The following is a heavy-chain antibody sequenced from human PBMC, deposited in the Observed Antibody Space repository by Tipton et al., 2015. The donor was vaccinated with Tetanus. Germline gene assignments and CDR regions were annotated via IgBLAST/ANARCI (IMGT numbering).Heavy chain of an antibody. CDR2: IYSGGDT. CDR3: ARDSHPTTGIIPS. CDR1: GFTVTGNY. D-gene: IGHD4-23*01. Sequence: QLVQSGGGLMQPGGSLRLSCAASGFTVTGNYMSWVRQAPGKGLEWVAVIYSGGDTYYADSVKGRFTIPRDNSKNTLYRQMNSLRGEDTAVYYCARDSHPTTGIIPSWGQGTLVTVSS. V-gene: IGHV3-53*01. J-gene: IGHJ5*02.